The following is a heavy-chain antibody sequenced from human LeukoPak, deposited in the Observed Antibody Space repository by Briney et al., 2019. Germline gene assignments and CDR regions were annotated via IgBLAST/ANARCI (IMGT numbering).Heavy chain of an antibody. J-gene: IGHJ4*02. D-gene: IGHD6-13*01. CDR2: ISYDGSNK. Sequence: GGSLRLSCAASGFTFSSYAMHWVRQAPGKGLEWVAVISYDGSNKYYADSAKGRFTISRDNSKNTLYLQMNSLRAEDTAVYYCARDQQQLSIDYWGQGTLVTVSS. CDR3: ARDQQQLSIDY. V-gene: IGHV3-30*04. CDR1: GFTFSSYA.